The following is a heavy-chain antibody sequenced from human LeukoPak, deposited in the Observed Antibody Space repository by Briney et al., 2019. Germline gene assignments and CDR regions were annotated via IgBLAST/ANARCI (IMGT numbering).Heavy chain of an antibody. D-gene: IGHD4-17*01. J-gene: IGHJ4*02. V-gene: IGHV3-13*01. CDR2: IGTAGDT. Sequence: PGGSLRLSCAASGFTFSSYDMHWVRQATGKGLEWVSAIGTAGDTYYPGSVKGRFTISRENAKNSLYLQMSSLRAGDTAVYYCARVYGDYIFDYWGQGTLVTVSS. CDR3: ARVYGDYIFDY. CDR1: GFTFSSYD.